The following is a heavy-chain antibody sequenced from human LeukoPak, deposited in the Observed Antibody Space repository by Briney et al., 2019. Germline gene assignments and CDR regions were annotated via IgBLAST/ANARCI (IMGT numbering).Heavy chain of an antibody. CDR3: ARGIEQLAILNY. CDR1: GGYNSSFY. Sequence: SESLSLTCTVCGGYNSSFYWSWVRQPPRKGLEWRGYIFYSGSSSDKHSPNGRVTISIDTSKNQVALKLTSVTAADTAVYSCARGIEQLAILNYWGQGTLVTVSS. D-gene: IGHD6-13*01. CDR2: IFYSGSS. J-gene: IGHJ4*02. V-gene: IGHV4-59*01.